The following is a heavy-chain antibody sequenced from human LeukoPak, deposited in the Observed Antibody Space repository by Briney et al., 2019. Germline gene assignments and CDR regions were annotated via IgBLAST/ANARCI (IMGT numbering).Heavy chain of an antibody. CDR1: GGSVSSGSYF. CDR2: INFSGYT. D-gene: IGHD7-27*01. V-gene: IGHV4-61*01. J-gene: IGHJ4*02. Sequence: SSETLSLTCAVSGGSVSSGSYFWTWIRQPPGKGLECIGYINFSGYTKYNPSLKSRATISIDASKNQFSLKLSSVTAADTAVYYCAKDGEGTGYFDYWGQGTLVTVSS. CDR3: AKDGEGTGYFDY.